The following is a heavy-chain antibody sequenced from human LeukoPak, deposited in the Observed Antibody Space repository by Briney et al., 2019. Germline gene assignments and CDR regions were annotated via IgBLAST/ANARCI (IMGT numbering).Heavy chain of an antibody. Sequence: PGGSLRLSCAASGFTFSSYAMSWVRQAPGKGLEWVSAISGSGGSTYYADSVKGRFAISRDNSKNILFLQLSGLRADDTAVYHCAKERDGDYVRYTHYWGQGTLVTVSS. CDR3: AKERDGDYVRYTHY. V-gene: IGHV3-23*01. CDR1: GFTFSSYA. J-gene: IGHJ4*02. CDR2: ISGSGGST. D-gene: IGHD4-17*01.